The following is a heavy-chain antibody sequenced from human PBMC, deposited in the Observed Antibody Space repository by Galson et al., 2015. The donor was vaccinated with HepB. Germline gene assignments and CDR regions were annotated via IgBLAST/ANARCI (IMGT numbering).Heavy chain of an antibody. J-gene: IGHJ3*02. V-gene: IGHV3-30-3*01. CDR2: ISYDGSNK. CDR3: ARDRGGGDAFDI. Sequence: SLRLSCAASGFTFSSYAMHWVRQAPGKGLEWVAVISYDGSNKYYADSVKGRFTISRDNSKNTLYLQMNSLRAEDTAVYYCARDRGGGDAFDIWGQGTMVTVSS. D-gene: IGHD3-16*01. CDR1: GFTFSSYA.